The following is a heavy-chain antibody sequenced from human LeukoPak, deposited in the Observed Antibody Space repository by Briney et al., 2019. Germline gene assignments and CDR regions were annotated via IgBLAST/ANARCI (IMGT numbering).Heavy chain of an antibody. J-gene: IGHJ4*02. CDR2: ISSSSKTI. V-gene: IGHV3-48*02. CDR1: GFXFSSYA. Sequence: PGGSLRLSCSASGFXFSSYAIHWVRQAPGKGLEWVSYISSSSKTIYYADSVEGRFTISRDNAKNSLYLQMNSLRDEDSAVYYCARDQGIFDYWGQGTLVTVSS. CDR3: ARDQGIFDY.